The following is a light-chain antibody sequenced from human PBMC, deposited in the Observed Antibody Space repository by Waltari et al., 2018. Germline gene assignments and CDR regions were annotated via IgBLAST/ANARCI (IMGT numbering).Light chain of an antibody. Sequence: AIQMTQSPPSLSASVGDTVTITCRASQYLDNHLALYQQKPGKAPKLLVYCTSILQTMVPSRFSCSGSCTSFVLTISSLQPADSVTFYFLQYRTGLTFCGGTNVVI. CDR3: LQYRTGLT. CDR2: CTS. CDR1: QYLDNH. J-gene: IGKJ4*01. V-gene: IGKV1-6*02.